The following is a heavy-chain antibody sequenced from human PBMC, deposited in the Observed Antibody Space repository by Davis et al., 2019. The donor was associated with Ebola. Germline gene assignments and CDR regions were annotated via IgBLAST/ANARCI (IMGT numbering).Heavy chain of an antibody. D-gene: IGHD6-19*01. CDR2: ISGIGGGT. J-gene: IGHJ4*02. V-gene: IGHV3-23*01. CDR3: AKDVTDYSSGWTSL. CDR1: GFSFSSFA. Sequence: GEPLKISCAASGFSFSSFAMTWVRQAPGKGLEWVSGISGIGGGTYYAPSVKGRFTISRDNYKKTLFRQMSSLRVEDTAVYYCAKDVTDYSSGWTSLWGQGTLVTVSS.